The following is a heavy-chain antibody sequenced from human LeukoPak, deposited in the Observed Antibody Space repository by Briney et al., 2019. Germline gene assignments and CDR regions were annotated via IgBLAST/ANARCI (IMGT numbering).Heavy chain of an antibody. CDR3: ARVMPAYGSFVFDI. CDR1: GFTFSSYW. J-gene: IGHJ3*02. D-gene: IGHD3-10*01. V-gene: IGHV3-21*04. CDR2: ISSSSSYI. Sequence: GRSLRLSCAASGFTFSSYWMHWVRQAPGKGLEWVSSISSSSSYIYYADSVKGRFTISRDNSKNTLYLQMNSLRAEDTAVYYCARVMPAYGSFVFDIWGQGTMVTVSS.